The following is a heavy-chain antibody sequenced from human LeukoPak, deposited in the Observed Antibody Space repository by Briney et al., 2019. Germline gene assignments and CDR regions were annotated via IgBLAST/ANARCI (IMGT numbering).Heavy chain of an antibody. Sequence: ASVKVSCKASGYTFTSYYMHWVRQAPGQGLEWMGIINPSGGSTSYAQKFQGRVTMTRDTSTSTVYMELSSLRSEDTAVYYCAREVDPLTIFGVATLGYWGQGTLVTVSS. J-gene: IGHJ4*02. V-gene: IGHV1-46*01. D-gene: IGHD3-3*01. CDR3: AREVDPLTIFGVATLGY. CDR1: GYTFTSYY. CDR2: INPSGGST.